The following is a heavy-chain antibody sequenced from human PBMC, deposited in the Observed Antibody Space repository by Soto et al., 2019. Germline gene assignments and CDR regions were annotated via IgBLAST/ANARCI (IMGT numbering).Heavy chain of an antibody. J-gene: IGHJ3*02. CDR1: GGSISSYY. V-gene: IGHV4-59*01. Sequence: PSETLSLTCTVSGGSISSYYWSWIRQPPGKGLEWIGYIYYSGSTNYNPSLKSRVTISVDTSKNQFSLKLSSVTAADTAVYYCARDVGARMFFLTGYYTGAFDIWGQGTMVPVSS. D-gene: IGHD3-9*01. CDR2: IYYSGST. CDR3: ARDVGARMFFLTGYYTGAFDI.